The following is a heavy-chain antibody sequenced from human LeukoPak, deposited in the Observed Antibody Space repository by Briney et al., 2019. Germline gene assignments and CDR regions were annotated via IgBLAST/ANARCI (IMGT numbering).Heavy chain of an antibody. Sequence: SETLSLTCGVYGGSFSGYYWTWIRQSPGKGLEWIGEINHSGSTNNNPSLKGRVTISVDTSKNQFSLKLSSVTAADTAVYYCARQGLRFLEWLSYFDYWGQGTLVTVSS. D-gene: IGHD3-3*01. CDR1: GGSFSGYY. V-gene: IGHV4-34*01. J-gene: IGHJ4*02. CDR3: ARQGLRFLEWLSYFDY. CDR2: INHSGST.